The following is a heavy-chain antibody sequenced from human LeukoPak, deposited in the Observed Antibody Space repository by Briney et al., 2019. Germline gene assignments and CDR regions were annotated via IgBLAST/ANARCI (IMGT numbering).Heavy chain of an antibody. CDR1: GFSFTDYY. J-gene: IGHJ4*02. CDR3: ARGKGRFVF. Sequence: PGGSLRLSCAASGFSFTDYYMSWIRQAPGKGLDWLSYISSDGTAIYYVDSVKGRFTISRDNAKNSLYLQMNSLRAEDTAVYYCARGKGRFVFWGQGTLVADSS. V-gene: IGHV3-11*01. CDR2: ISSDGTAI.